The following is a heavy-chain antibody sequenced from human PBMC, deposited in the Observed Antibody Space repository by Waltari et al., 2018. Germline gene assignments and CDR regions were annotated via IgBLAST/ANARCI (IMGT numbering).Heavy chain of an antibody. D-gene: IGHD6-19*01. Sequence: EVQLVESGGGLVQPGGSLRLSCAASGFPVSSTYMSAVRQAPGKGLEWVSVIYSGGSTYYADSVKGRFTISRHNSKNTLYLQMNSLRAEDTAVYYCGGVAGRNYYYGMDVWGQGTTVTVSS. CDR2: IYSGGST. J-gene: IGHJ6*02. CDR3: GGVAGRNYYYGMDV. CDR1: GFPVSSTY. V-gene: IGHV3-53*04.